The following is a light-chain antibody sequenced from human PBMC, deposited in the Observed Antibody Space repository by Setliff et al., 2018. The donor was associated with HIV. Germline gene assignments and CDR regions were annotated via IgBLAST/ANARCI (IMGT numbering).Light chain of an antibody. J-gene: IGKJ1*01. V-gene: IGKV1-5*03. CDR1: QSISSW. CDR3: QQYNSYPWT. CDR2: KAS. Sequence: DIQMTQSPSTLSASVGDRVTITCRASQSISSWLAWYQQKPGKAPKLLIYKASSLESGVPSRFSGGGSGTEFTLTISSLQPDDFATYYCQQYNSYPWTFGQGTKVDNK.